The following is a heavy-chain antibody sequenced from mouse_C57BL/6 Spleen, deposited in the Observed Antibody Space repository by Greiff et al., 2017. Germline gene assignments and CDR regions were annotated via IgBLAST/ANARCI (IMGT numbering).Heavy chain of an antibody. Sequence: QVQLQQPGAELVKPGASVKLSCKASGYTFTSYWMQWVKQRPGQGLEWIGAIDPSDSYTNYNQKFKGKATLTVDTSSSTAYMQLSSLTSDDSAVYYCACYGSSPYYFDYWGQGTTLTVSS. J-gene: IGHJ2*01. CDR1: GYTFTSYW. CDR2: IDPSDSYT. V-gene: IGHV1-50*01. D-gene: IGHD1-1*01. CDR3: ACYGSSPYYFDY.